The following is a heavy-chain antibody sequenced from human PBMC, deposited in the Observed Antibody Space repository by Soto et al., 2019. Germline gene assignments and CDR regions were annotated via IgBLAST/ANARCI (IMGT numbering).Heavy chain of an antibody. CDR2: ISNDGSNK. J-gene: IGHJ4*02. D-gene: IGHD6-19*01. CDR3: AKDRVSEHSSGWPQGH. V-gene: IGHV3-30*18. CDR1: VFTFSGYG. Sequence: GSLRLAGAASVFTFSGYGLHWVRQAPGKGLEWVAVISNDGSNKYYVDSVKGRFTISRDNSKNTLDLQMNSLRAEDTAVYYCAKDRVSEHSSGWPQGHWGQGTLVTVSS.